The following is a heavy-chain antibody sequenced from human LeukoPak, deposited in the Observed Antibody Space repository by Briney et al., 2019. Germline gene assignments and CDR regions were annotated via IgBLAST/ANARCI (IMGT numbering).Heavy chain of an antibody. V-gene: IGHV1-69*05. CDR3: ATRELVQDYYYMGV. J-gene: IGHJ6*03. D-gene: IGHD6-13*01. CDR1: GGTFSSYA. CDR2: IIPIFGTA. Sequence: SVKVSCKASGGTFSSYAISWVRQAPGQGLEWMGRIIPIFGTAIYAQKFQGRVTITTDESASTAYMELSSLRSEDTAVYYCATRELVQDYYYMGVWGKGTTVTVSS.